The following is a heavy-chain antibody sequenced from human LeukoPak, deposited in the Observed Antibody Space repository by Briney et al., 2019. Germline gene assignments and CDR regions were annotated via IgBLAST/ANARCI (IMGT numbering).Heavy chain of an antibody. J-gene: IGHJ4*02. V-gene: IGHV1-69*13. Sequence: ASVKVSCKASGGTFSSYAISWVRQAPGQGLEWMGGIIPIFGTANYAQKFRGRVTITADESTSTAYMELSSLRSEDTAVYYCAREEYSREVDLYYFDYWGQGTLVTVSS. CDR3: AREEYSREVDLYYFDY. CDR2: IIPIFGTA. D-gene: IGHD6-6*01. CDR1: GGTFSSYA.